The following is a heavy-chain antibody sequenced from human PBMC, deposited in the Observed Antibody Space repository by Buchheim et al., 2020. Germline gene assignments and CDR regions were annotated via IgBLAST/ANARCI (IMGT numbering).Heavy chain of an antibody. CDR1: GGSISSGGYS. CDR2: IYHSGST. V-gene: IGHV4-30-2*01. J-gene: IGHJ5*02. D-gene: IGHD2-2*01. CDR3: ARDSGSGYCSSTSCSNWFDP. Sequence: QLQLQESGSGLVKPSQTLSLTCAVSGGSISSGGYSWSWIRQPPGKGLEWIGYIYHSGSTYYNPSLKSRVTISVDRSKNQFSLKLSSVTAAGTAVYYCARDSGSGYCSSTSCSNWFDPWGQGTL.